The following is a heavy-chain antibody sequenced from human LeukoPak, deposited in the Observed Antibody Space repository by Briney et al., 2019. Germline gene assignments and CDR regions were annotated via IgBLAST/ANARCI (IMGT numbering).Heavy chain of an antibody. D-gene: IGHD6-19*01. CDR1: GFIVSSSY. J-gene: IGHJ4*02. V-gene: IGHV3-53*01. CDR2: LYSGGTT. CDR3: ARGHIAVAGHYGAGPSDY. Sequence: GGSLRLSCGASGFIVSSSYMSWVRQAPGKGLEWASVLYSGGTTHYGDSVKGRFTISRDNSKNTLFLQMNSLRAEDTAVYYCARGHIAVAGHYGAGPSDYWGQGTLVTVSS.